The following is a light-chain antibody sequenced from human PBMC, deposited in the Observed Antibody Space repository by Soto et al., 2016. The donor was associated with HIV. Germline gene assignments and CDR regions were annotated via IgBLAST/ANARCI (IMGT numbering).Light chain of an antibody. CDR1: ALPKQY. CDR3: QSADSSGTPWV. V-gene: IGLV3-25*03. Sequence: SYELTQPSSVSLSPGQTARITCSGDALPKQYAYWYQQKPGQAPILVIYKDSERPSGIPERFSGSSSGTTVTLTISGVQAEDEADYYCQSADSSGTPWVFGGGTKLTVL. CDR2: KDS. J-gene: IGLJ3*02.